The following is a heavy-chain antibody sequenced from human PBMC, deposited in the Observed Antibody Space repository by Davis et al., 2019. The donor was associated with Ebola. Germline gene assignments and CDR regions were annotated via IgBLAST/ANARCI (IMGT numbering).Heavy chain of an antibody. CDR2: MNPNSGNT. J-gene: IGHJ6*02. Sequence: AASVKVSCKAFEYSFTSYDINWVRRATGQGLEWMGWMNPNSGNTGYAQKFQGRITMTRNISISTAYMELNSLTSEDTAVYYCARDHWGCSSTRCFYGMDVWGQGTTVTVSS. CDR1: EYSFTSYD. CDR3: ARDHWGCSSTRCFYGMDV. V-gene: IGHV1-8*01. D-gene: IGHD2-2*01.